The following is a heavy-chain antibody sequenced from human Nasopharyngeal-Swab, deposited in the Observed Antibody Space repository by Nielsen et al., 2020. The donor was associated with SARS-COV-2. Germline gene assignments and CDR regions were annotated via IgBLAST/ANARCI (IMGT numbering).Heavy chain of an antibody. CDR1: GYTFTRYW. Sequence: ASVTVSCKASGYTFTRYWMQWVRQAPGQGLEWMGIINPSESSTNYAQKFQGRVTMTRDTSTATVYMELSSLRFEDTAVYYCARRDGHDLDHWGQGTLVTVSS. CDR2: INPSESST. D-gene: IGHD5-24*01. J-gene: IGHJ4*02. CDR3: ARRDGHDLDH. V-gene: IGHV1-46*01.